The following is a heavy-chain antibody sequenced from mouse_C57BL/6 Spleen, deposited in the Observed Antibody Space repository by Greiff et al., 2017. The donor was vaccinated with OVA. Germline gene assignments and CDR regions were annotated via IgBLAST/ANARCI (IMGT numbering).Heavy chain of an antibody. D-gene: IGHD2-3*01. Sequence: QVQLQQPGTELVKPGASVKLSCKASGYTFTSYWMHWVKQRPGPGLEWIGNINPSNGGTNYNEKFKSKATRTVDKSSSTAYMQLSSLTSEDSAVYYCARGYDGYSRPYFDVWGTGTTVTVSA. CDR3: ARGYDGYSRPYFDV. CDR1: GYTFTSYW. J-gene: IGHJ1*03. CDR2: INPSNGGT. V-gene: IGHV1-53*01.